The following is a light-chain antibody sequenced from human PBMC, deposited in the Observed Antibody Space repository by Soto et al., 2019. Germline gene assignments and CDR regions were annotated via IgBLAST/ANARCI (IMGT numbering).Light chain of an antibody. V-gene: IGKV3-11*01. J-gene: IGKJ4*01. CDR2: GAS. CDR1: QSVSSK. CDR3: QQRNSWPLT. Sequence: MTQSPATLSVSPEERATLSCWASQSVSSKLAWYQQKPGQAPRLLIYGASDRATGIPARFSGSGSGTDFTLTISSLEPEDFAVYYCQQRNSWPLTFGGGTKV.